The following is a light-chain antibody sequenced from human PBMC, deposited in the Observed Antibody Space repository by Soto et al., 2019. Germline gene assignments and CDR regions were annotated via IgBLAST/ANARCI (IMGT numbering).Light chain of an antibody. CDR1: SSNVGSHS. CDR2: NND. Sequence: QSVLTQPPSASGTPGQRVTISCSGGSSNVGSHSVSWYQHLPGTAPKLLIYNNDRRPSGVPDRFSGSKSGTSASLAFSGLQSEDEADYYCAAWDDSLNGLVFGGGTKVTVL. J-gene: IGLJ2*01. V-gene: IGLV1-44*01. CDR3: AAWDDSLNGLV.